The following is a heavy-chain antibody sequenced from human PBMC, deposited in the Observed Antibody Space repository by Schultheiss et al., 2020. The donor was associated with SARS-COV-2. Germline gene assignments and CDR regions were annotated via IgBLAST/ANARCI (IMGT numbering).Heavy chain of an antibody. Sequence: GGSLRLSCAASGFTFSSYSMNWVRQAPGKGLEWVAVIWYDGSNKYYADSVKGRFTISRDDSKNTVSLEMNSLRVEDTAVYYCARYPYCSSGVCYNYYYYGMDVWGQGTTVTVSS. CDR2: IWYDGSNK. J-gene: IGHJ6*02. CDR3: ARYPYCSSGVCYNYYYYGMDV. V-gene: IGHV3-33*08. CDR1: GFTFSSYS. D-gene: IGHD2-8*01.